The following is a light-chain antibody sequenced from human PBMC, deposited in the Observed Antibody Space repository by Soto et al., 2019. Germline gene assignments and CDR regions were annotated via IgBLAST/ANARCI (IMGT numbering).Light chain of an antibody. CDR3: QPYTPWPLT. CDR2: DSS. Sequence: EIVMTQSPASLSVSPGERATLSCRASQSVSSNLAWYLQKPGQVPRLLIYDSSTRATGVPARFSGSGSGTAFTLTIRTLQSEDFPIYYCQPYTPWPLTFGPGTMVEIK. J-gene: IGKJ1*01. CDR1: QSVSSN. V-gene: IGKV3-15*01.